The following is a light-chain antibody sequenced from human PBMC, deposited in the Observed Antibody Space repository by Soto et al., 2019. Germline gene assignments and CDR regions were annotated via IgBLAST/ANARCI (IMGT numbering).Light chain of an antibody. Sequence: DVVMTQSPLSLPVTLGQPASISCRSSHSLVYSNGYNFLHWYLQKPGQSPQLLIYLGSNRASGVPDRISGSGSGTDFTLKISRVEAEDVGVYYCMQTLQTPFTFGPGTKVDIK. J-gene: IGKJ3*01. CDR1: HSLVYSNGYNF. CDR2: LGS. CDR3: MQTLQTPFT. V-gene: IGKV2-28*01.